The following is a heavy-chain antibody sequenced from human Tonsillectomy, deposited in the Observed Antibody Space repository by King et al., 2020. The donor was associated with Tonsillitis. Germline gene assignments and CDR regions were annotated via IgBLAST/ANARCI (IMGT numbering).Heavy chain of an antibody. CDR2: IKQDGSQK. CDR3: ARDVTPYDINFYYDGLDI. V-gene: IGHV3-7*03. D-gene: IGHD2-21*02. CDR1: GFFFSDYW. Sequence: VQLVESGGGLVQPGGSLRLSCEASGFFFSDYWMTWVRQAPGKGLEWVANIKQDGSQKNYVDSVEGRFTISRDNDKDSVYLQMNSLRAEDTAVYYCARDVTPYDINFYYDGLDIWGQGTMVTVSS. J-gene: IGHJ3*02.